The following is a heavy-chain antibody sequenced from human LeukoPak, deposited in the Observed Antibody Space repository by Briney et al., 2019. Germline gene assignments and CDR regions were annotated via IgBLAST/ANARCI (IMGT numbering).Heavy chain of an antibody. D-gene: IGHD2-15*01. CDR2: ISYDGGYE. CDR3: AKPRCSGDSCFSRNDYFDY. Sequence: GGSLRLSCAASGFTFSNFGLHWVRQAPGKGLQWVSVISYDGGYEYYADSVKGRFTISRDNSKNTLYLQMNSLRTEDTAVYYCAKPRCSGDSCFSRNDYFDYWGQGALVTVSS. V-gene: IGHV3-30*18. J-gene: IGHJ4*02. CDR1: GFTFSNFG.